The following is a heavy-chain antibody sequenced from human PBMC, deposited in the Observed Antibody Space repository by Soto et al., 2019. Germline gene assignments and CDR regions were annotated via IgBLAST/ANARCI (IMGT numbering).Heavy chain of an antibody. CDR1: GDSISSYY. D-gene: IGHD5-18*01. CDR2: IYYSGST. V-gene: IGHV4-59*03. J-gene: IGHJ6*02. CDR3: ACIFSGGYGYGFYYYGMDV. Sequence: SETLSLTCTVSGDSISSYYWSWIRQPPGKGLEWIGHIYYSGSTNYNPSLKSRVTISVDTSKNQFSLTLTSVTAADTAVYYCACIFSGGYGYGFYYYGMDVWGQGTTVTVSS.